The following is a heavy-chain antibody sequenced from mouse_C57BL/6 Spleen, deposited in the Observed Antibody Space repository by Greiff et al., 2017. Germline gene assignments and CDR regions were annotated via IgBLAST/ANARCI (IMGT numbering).Heavy chain of an antibody. V-gene: IGHV1-26*01. Sequence: EVQLQQSGPELVKPGASVKISCKASGYTFTDYYMNWVKQSHGKSLEWIGDINPNNGGTSYNQKFKGKATLTVDKSSSTAYMELRSLTSEDSAVYYCAGIYYYGSSLAYWGQGTLVTVSA. CDR3: AGIYYYGSSLAY. J-gene: IGHJ3*01. D-gene: IGHD1-1*01. CDR1: GYTFTDYY. CDR2: INPNNGGT.